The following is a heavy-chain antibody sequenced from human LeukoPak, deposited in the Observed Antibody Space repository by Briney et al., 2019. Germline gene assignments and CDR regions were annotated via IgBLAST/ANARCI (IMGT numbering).Heavy chain of an antibody. CDR1: GYTFTSYG. Sequence: KVSCKASGYTFTSYGISWVRQMPGKGLEWMGRIDPSDSYTNYSPSFQGHVTISADKSISTAYLQWSSLKASDTAMYYCARREGDWFDPWGQGTLVTVSS. V-gene: IGHV5-10-1*01. CDR2: IDPSDSYT. CDR3: ARREGDWFDP. J-gene: IGHJ5*02.